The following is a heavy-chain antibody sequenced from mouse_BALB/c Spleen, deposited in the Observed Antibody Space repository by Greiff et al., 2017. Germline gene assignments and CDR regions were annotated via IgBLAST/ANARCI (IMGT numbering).Heavy chain of an antibody. CDR3: ARYGSGSPWFAY. Sequence: VQLQQSGPSLVKPSQTLSLTCSVTGDSITSGYWNWIRKFPGNKLEYMGYISYSGSTYYNPSLKSRISIPRDTSKNQYYLQLNSVTTEDTATYYCARYGSGSPWFAYWGQGTLVTVSA. D-gene: IGHD3-1*01. V-gene: IGHV3-8*02. J-gene: IGHJ3*01. CDR1: GDSITSGY. CDR2: ISYSGST.